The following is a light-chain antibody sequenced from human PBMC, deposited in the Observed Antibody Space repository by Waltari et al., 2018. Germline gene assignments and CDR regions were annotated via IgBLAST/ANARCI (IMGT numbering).Light chain of an antibody. CDR3: YSTEDAGHHRV. V-gene: IGLV3-10*01. J-gene: IGLJ2*01. Sequence: SYDLPQTPSVSVSPGQTARITCSGTALSKNYAYWFQQKSGQAPILVIYQDTKRPSGIPERFAGSSSGTMATLTISGARVEDEADYYCYSTEDAGHHRVFGGGTKVTVL. CDR1: ALSKNY. CDR2: QDT.